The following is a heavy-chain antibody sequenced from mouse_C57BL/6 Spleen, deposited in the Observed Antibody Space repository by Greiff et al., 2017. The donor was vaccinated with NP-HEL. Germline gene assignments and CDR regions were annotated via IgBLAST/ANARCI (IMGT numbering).Heavy chain of an antibody. D-gene: IGHD1-1*01. CDR3: ATTVWNAMDY. J-gene: IGHJ4*01. CDR2: IYPGDGDT. CDR1: GYAFSSSW. V-gene: IGHV1-82*01. Sequence: QVQLQQSGPELVKPGASVKISCKASGYAFSSSWMNWVKQRPGKGLEWIGRIYPGDGDTNYNGKFKGKATLTADKSSSTAYMQLSSLTSEDSAVYFCATTVWNAMDYWGQGTSVTVSS.